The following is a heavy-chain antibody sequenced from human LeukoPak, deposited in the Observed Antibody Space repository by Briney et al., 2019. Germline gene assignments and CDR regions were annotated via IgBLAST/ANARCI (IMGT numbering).Heavy chain of an antibody. D-gene: IGHD2-21*01. V-gene: IGHV4-59*01. CDR1: GGSISSYY. CDR2: IYYSGST. CDR3: ASGHIVVVPDAFDI. J-gene: IGHJ3*02. Sequence: SETLSLTCTVSGGSISSYYWSCIRQPPGKGLEWIGYIYYSGSTNYNPSLKSRVTISVDTSKNQFSLKLSSVTAADTAVYYCASGHIVVVPDAFDIWGQGTMVTVSS.